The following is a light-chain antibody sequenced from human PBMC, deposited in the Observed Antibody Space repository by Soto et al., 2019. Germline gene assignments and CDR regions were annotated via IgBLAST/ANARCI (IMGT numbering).Light chain of an antibody. Sequence: VVLTQSPGTLSLSPGERATLSCRASQSVSSSYLAWYQQKPGQAPRPLIYGASSRATGIPERFSGSGSGTDFTLTISSLQPEDFATYYCQQSYSTPTFGQGTKV. CDR3: QQSYSTPT. CDR1: QSVSSSY. J-gene: IGKJ1*01. CDR2: GAS. V-gene: IGKV3-20*01.